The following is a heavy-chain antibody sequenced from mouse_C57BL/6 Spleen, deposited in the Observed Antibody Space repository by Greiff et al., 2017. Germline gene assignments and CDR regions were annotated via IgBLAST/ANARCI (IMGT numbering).Heavy chain of an antibody. CDR1: GFTFSDYG. CDR3: ASSYYYGSSYEGDY. Sequence: EVQRVESGGGLVKPGGSLKLSCAASGFTFSDYGMHWVRQAPEKGLEWVAYISSGSSTIYYADTVKGRFTISRDNAKNTLFLQMTSLRSEDTAMYYCASSYYYGSSYEGDYWGQGTSVTVSS. V-gene: IGHV5-17*01. D-gene: IGHD1-1*01. J-gene: IGHJ4*01. CDR2: ISSGSSTI.